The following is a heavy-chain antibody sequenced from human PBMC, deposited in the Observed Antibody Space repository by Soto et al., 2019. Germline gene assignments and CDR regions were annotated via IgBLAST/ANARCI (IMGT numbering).Heavy chain of an antibody. V-gene: IGHV5-51*01. CDR3: ARLAARQQLTYGMDV. J-gene: IGHJ6*02. CDR1: GYRFTNYW. CDR2: LYPGDSDT. Sequence: GESLKISCKGSGYRFTNYWIGWVRQMPGKGLEWMGTLYPGDSDTTYSPSFQGQVTISADKSISTAYLQWSSLKASDTAMYYCARLAARQQLTYGMDVWGQGTTVTVSS. D-gene: IGHD6-13*01.